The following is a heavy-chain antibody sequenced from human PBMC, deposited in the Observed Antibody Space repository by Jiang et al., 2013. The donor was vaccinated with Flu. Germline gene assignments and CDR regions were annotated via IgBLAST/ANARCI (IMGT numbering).Heavy chain of an antibody. CDR1: GGSFSGYY. J-gene: IGHJ5*02. CDR2: INHSGST. Sequence: LLKPSETLSLTCAVYGGSFSGYYWSWIRQPPGKGLEWIGEINHSGSTNYNPSLKSRVTISVDTSKNQFSLKLSSVTAADTAVYYCARRVVVITRANWFDPWGQGTLVTVSS. D-gene: IGHD3-22*01. V-gene: IGHV4-34*01. CDR3: ARRVVVITRANWFDP.